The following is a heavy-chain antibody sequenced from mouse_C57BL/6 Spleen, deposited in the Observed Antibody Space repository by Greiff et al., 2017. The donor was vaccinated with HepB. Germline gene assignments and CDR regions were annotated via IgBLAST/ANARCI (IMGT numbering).Heavy chain of an antibody. Sequence: VQLQQSGPELVKPGASVKISCKASGYTFTDYYMNWVKQSHGKSLEWIGDINPNNGGTSYNQKFKGKATLTVDKSSSTAYMELRSLTSEDSAAYYCAQVVPFAYWGQGTLVTVSA. V-gene: IGHV1-26*01. D-gene: IGHD1-1*01. J-gene: IGHJ3*01. CDR2: INPNNGGT. CDR3: AQVVPFAY. CDR1: GYTFTDYY.